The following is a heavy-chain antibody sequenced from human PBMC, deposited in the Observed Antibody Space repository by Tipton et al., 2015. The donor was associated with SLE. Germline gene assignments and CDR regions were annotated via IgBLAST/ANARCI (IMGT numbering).Heavy chain of an antibody. CDR1: GFTFSSYA. Sequence: SLRLSCAASGFTFSSYAMSWVRQAPGKGLEWVSGISGSGASTHYADSVKGRFSISRDNSKNTLYLQMNSLRADDTALYYCAKDLAPWSPRGCFGMDVWGQGTTVSVSS. CDR2: ISGSGAST. J-gene: IGHJ6*02. CDR3: AKDLAPWSPRGCFGMDV. D-gene: IGHD1-26*01. V-gene: IGHV3-23*01.